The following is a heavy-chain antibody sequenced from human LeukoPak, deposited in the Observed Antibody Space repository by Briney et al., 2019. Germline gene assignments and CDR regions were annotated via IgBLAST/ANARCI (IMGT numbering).Heavy chain of an antibody. V-gene: IGHV3-66*01. J-gene: IGHJ4*02. CDR1: GFTVSSNY. Sequence: GGSLRLSCAASGFTVSSNYMSWVRQAPGKGLEWVSVIYSGGTTYYADSVKGRFTISRDNSKNTLYLQMNSLRAEDTAVYYCARDKGYDSSGYDFEYWGQGTLVTVSS. CDR2: IYSGGTT. CDR3: ARDKGYDSSGYDFEY. D-gene: IGHD3-22*01.